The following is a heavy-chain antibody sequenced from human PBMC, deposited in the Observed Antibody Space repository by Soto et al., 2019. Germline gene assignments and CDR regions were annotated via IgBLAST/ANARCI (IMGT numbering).Heavy chain of an antibody. CDR2: IYYSGST. CDR3: ARDIAAADHAYYFDY. CDR1: GGSVSSGSYY. Sequence: AWETLSLTCTGSGGSVSSGSYYWSWIRQPPGKGLEWIGYIYYSGSTNYNPSLKSRVTISVDTSKNQFSLKLSSVTAADTAVYYCARDIAAADHAYYFDYWGRGTLVTVSS. J-gene: IGHJ4*02. V-gene: IGHV4-61*01. D-gene: IGHD6-13*01.